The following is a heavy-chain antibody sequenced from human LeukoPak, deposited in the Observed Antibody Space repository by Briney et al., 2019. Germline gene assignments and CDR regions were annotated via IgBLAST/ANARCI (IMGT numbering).Heavy chain of an antibody. CDR1: GFIFSSYT. Sequence: PGGSLRLSCAVSGFIFSSYTMNWVRQAPGKGLEWISSITSNSKYIFYADSLKGRFTISRDNAENSVYLQMNRLRAEDTAVYFCAKDSSGYYYTLGDWDYWGQGTLVTVSS. D-gene: IGHD3-22*01. J-gene: IGHJ4*02. CDR2: ITSNSKYI. V-gene: IGHV3-21*01. CDR3: AKDSSGYYYTLGDWDY.